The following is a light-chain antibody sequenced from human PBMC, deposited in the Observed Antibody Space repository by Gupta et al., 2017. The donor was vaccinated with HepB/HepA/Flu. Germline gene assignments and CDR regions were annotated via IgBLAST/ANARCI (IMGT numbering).Light chain of an antibody. V-gene: IGLV6-57*02. CDR2: EDN. J-gene: IGLJ3*02. Sequence: FMLTQPHSVSESPGKTVTISCTGSSGSFASNYVQWYQQLPGSAPTTVIYEDNQRPSGVPDRFSGSIDSSSNSASLTISGLKTEDEADYYCQSYDSSNLEWVFGGGTKLTVL. CDR1: SGSFASNY. CDR3: QSYDSSNLEWV.